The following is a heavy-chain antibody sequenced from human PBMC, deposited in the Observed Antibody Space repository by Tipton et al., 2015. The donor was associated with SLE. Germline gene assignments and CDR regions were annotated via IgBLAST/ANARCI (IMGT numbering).Heavy chain of an antibody. J-gene: IGHJ4*02. V-gene: IGHV3-9*01. Sequence: SLRLSCTASGFTFDDYAMHWVRQVPGKGLEWVSAITWNSGSADYVASVRGRFTISRDNAKNSLFLQMDSLRAEDTAFYYCSKGDSSGYKKIDYWGRGTLVTVSS. CDR3: SKGDSSGYKKIDY. CDR1: GFTFDDYA. CDR2: ITWNSGSA. D-gene: IGHD3-22*01.